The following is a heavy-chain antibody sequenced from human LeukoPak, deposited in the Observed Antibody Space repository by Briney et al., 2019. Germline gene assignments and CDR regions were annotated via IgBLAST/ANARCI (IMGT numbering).Heavy chain of an antibody. CDR3: ARGGYYYDSSGYFDY. Sequence: PSETLSLTCTVSGGSISSYYWSWIRQPPGKGLEWIGYIYYSGSTNNNPSLKSRVTISVDTSKNQFSLKLSSVTAADTAVYYCARGGYYYDSSGYFDYWGQGTLVTVSS. V-gene: IGHV4-59*01. CDR1: GGSISSYY. D-gene: IGHD3-22*01. CDR2: IYYSGST. J-gene: IGHJ4*02.